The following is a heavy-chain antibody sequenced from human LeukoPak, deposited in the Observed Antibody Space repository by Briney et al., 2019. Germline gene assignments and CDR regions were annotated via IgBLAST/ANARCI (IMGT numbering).Heavy chain of an antibody. CDR1: GFTFSSYA. CDR2: ISGSGGSI. D-gene: IGHD2-2*01. Sequence: GGSLRLSCAASGFTFSSYAMSWVRQAPGKGLEWVSAISGSGGSIYYADSVKGRFTISRDNSKNTLYLQMNSLRAEDTAVYYCAKDSRGSSAWNHWGQGTLVTISS. CDR3: AKDSRGSSAWNH. V-gene: IGHV3-23*01. J-gene: IGHJ5*02.